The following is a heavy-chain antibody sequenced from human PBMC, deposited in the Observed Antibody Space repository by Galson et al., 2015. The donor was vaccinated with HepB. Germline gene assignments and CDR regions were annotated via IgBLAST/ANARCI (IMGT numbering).Heavy chain of an antibody. CDR2: IRYDGSNK. CDR3: ANRGEYDSSGYYPYYYYGMDV. Sequence: SLRLSCAASGFTFSSYGMHWVRQAPGKGLEWVAFIRYDGSNKYYADSVKGRFTISRDNSKNALYLQMNSLRAEDTAVYYCANRGEYDSSGYYPYYYYGMDVWGQGTTVTVSS. J-gene: IGHJ6*02. V-gene: IGHV3-30*02. D-gene: IGHD3-22*01. CDR1: GFTFSSYG.